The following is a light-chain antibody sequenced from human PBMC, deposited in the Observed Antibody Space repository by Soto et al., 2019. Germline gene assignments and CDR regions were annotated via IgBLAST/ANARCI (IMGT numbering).Light chain of an antibody. CDR1: QSVLYSSNNKNY. J-gene: IGKJ2*01. CDR2: WAS. CDR3: QQSYSTPYT. Sequence: DIVMTQSPDSLAVSLGERATINCKSSQSVLYSSNNKNYLAWYQLKPGQPPKLLIYWASSRQLGVPDRFSGSGTGADFTLTISSLQAEDVAVYYCQQSYSTPYTFGQGTKLDIK. V-gene: IGKV4-1*01.